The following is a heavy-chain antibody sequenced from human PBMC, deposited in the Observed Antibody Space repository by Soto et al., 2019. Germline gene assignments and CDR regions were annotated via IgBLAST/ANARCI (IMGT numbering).Heavy chain of an antibody. V-gene: IGHV1-2*02. CDR1: GYPVTAYY. Sequence: QLHLVQSGAVVKKPGASVTVSCSASGYPVTAYYIHWVRQAPGRGLEWMGGINPATGAAKYTQTLEGRVTLTRETPTSTGFMDPGGQTSEDTAVFYRARGGGVGVAGSAAFEMWGQGTLVTVSS. D-gene: IGHD3-3*01. CDR3: ARGGGVGVAGSAAFEM. J-gene: IGHJ3*02. CDR2: INPATGAA.